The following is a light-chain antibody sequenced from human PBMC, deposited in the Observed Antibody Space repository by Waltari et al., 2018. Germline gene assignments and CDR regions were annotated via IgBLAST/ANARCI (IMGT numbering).Light chain of an antibody. CDR2: EDN. Sequence: NFMLTQLHSVSESPGKTVTISCTGSSGSIASNYVQWYQQRPGSAPTTVIYEDNQRPSGVPDRFSGSIDSSSNSASLTISGLKTEDEADYYCQSYDSSNHVVFGGGTKLTVL. J-gene: IGLJ2*01. V-gene: IGLV6-57*02. CDR3: QSYDSSNHVV. CDR1: SGSIASNY.